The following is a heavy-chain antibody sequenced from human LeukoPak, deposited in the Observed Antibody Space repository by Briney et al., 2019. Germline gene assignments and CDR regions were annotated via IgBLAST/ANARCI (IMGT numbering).Heavy chain of an antibody. J-gene: IGHJ4*02. CDR1: RGSISLYH. V-gene: IGHV4-59*01. CDR2: IYYSGST. CDR3: ARGDFSGGYCYDY. Sequence: SETLSLTCTVSRGSISLYHWSWIRQPPGKGLEWIGHIYYSGSTNYNPSLKSRVTISIDTSKNQFSLKLGSVTAADTAVYYCARGDFSGGYCYDYWGQGTLVTVSS. D-gene: IGHD2-15*01.